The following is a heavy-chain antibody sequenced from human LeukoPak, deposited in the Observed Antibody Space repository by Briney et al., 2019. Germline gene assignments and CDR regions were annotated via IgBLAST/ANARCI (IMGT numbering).Heavy chain of an antibody. CDR3: ARDYYYDSSGYVKY. CDR2: ISSSSSTI. V-gene: IGHV3-48*04. CDR1: GFTFSSYS. Sequence: GGSLRLSCAASGFTFSSYSMNWVRQAPGKGLEWVSYISSSSSTIYYADSVKGRFTISRDNAKNSLYLQMNSLRAEDTAVYYCARDYYYDSSGYVKYWGQGTLVTVSS. J-gene: IGHJ4*02. D-gene: IGHD3-22*01.